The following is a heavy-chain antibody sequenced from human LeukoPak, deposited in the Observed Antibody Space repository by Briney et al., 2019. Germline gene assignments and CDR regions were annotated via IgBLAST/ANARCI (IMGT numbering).Heavy chain of an antibody. CDR3: ARARTGFDL. Sequence: SETLSLTCTVSGGSICNDYWSWIRQPPGKGLECIGYIYYTGSTNYNPSLKSRVTISVDTSKNQLSLKLSSVTAADSAVYYCARARTGFDLWGQGALVTVSS. CDR1: GGSICNDY. D-gene: IGHD1-1*01. V-gene: IGHV4-59*01. CDR2: IYYTGST. J-gene: IGHJ5*02.